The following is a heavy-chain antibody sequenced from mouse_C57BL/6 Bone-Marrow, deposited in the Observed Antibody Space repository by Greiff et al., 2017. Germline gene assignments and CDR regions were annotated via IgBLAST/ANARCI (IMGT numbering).Heavy chain of an antibody. Sequence: VQLQQSGTVLARPGASVKMSCKTSGYTFTSYWMHWVKQRPGQGLEWIGAIYPGNSDTSYNQKFKGKAKLTAVTSASTAYMELSSLTNEDSAVYYCTRPPGSPYWYFDVWGTGTTVTVSS. J-gene: IGHJ1*03. D-gene: IGHD1-1*01. CDR3: TRPPGSPYWYFDV. CDR2: IYPGNSDT. V-gene: IGHV1-5*01. CDR1: GYTFTSYW.